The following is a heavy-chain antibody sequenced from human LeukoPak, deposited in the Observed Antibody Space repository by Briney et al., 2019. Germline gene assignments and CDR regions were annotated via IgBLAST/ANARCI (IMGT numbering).Heavy chain of an antibody. CDR3: AKDYSNPYTMDV. D-gene: IGHD3-10*01. CDR2: ISGSGGNT. J-gene: IGHJ6*02. V-gene: IGHV3-23*01. Sequence: PGGSLRLSCTASGFSFSSYAMTWVRQAPGKGLERVSVISGSGGNTYYADSVKGRFTISRDNSNNTLFLQMNSLRAEDTAVYYCAKDYSNPYTMDVWGQGTTVTVSS. CDR1: GFSFSSYA.